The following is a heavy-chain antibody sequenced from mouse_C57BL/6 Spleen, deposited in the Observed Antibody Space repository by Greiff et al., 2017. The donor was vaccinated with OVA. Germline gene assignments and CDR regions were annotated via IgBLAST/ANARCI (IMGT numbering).Heavy chain of an antibody. Sequence: QVQLQQPGPELVKPGASVKLSCKASGYTFTSYWRNGGKERKGKGREGIGNINPSNGGTNYNEKFKSKATLTVDKSSSTAYMHLSSLTSEDSAVYYCASAYYSNDYWGQGTTLTVSS. CDR2: INPSNGGT. V-gene: IGHV1-53*01. D-gene: IGHD2-5*01. J-gene: IGHJ2*01. CDR1: GYTFTSYW. CDR3: ASAYYSNDY.